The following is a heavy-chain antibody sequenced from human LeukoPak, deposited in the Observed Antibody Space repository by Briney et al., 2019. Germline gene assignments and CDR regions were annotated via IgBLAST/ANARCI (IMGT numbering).Heavy chain of an antibody. D-gene: IGHD3-10*01. Sequence: SETLSLTCAVYGGSFSGYYWSWIRQPPGKGLEWIGEINHSGSTNYNPSLKSRVTMSVDTSKNQFSLKLSSVTAADTAVYYCARDQPFFGELGSRFDPWGQGTLVTVSS. CDR3: ARDQPFFGELGSRFDP. CDR2: INHSGST. J-gene: IGHJ5*02. V-gene: IGHV4-34*01. CDR1: GGSFSGYY.